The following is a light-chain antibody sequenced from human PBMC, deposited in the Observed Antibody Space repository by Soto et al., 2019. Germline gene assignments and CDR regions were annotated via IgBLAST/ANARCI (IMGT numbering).Light chain of an antibody. CDR1: QSISNN. CDR3: QQYSSSPLIT. Sequence: EIVMTQSPATLSVSPGESATLSCRASQSISNNLAWYQQKPGQAPRLLIYRTSTRATGIPARFSGSGSGAHFTLTISSLEPEDFAVYHCQQYSSSPLITFGQGTRLEIK. CDR2: RTS. V-gene: IGKV3D-15*01. J-gene: IGKJ5*01.